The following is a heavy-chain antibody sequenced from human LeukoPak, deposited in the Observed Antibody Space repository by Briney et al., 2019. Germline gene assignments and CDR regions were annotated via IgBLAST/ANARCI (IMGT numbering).Heavy chain of an antibody. J-gene: IGHJ3*02. CDR1: GGSISSSSYY. Sequence: PSETLSLTCTVSGGSISSSSYYWGWIRQPPGKGLEWIGSIYYSGSTYYNPSLKSRVTISVDTSKNQFSLKLSSVTAADTAVYYCARGTYTAFDIWGQGTMVTVSS. D-gene: IGHD2-2*02. CDR3: ARGTYTAFDI. CDR2: IYYSGST. V-gene: IGHV4-39*07.